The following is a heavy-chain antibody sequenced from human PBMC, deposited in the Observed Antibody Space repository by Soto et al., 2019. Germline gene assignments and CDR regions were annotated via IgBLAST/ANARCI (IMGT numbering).Heavy chain of an antibody. CDR2: IYYSGSA. D-gene: IGHD6-19*01. V-gene: IGHV4-39*01. Sequence: TSATLSLTCPFSGFSISSSIDYWGWLRPPPGKGLEWIGSIYYSGSAYYNPSLKSRVTISVDTSKNQFSLKLSSVTAADTAVYYCASSHHSGYSSGRPPEYYGMDGWGQGNKVTVS. J-gene: IGHJ6*02. CDR1: GFSISSSIDY. CDR3: ASSHHSGYSSGRPPEYYGMDG.